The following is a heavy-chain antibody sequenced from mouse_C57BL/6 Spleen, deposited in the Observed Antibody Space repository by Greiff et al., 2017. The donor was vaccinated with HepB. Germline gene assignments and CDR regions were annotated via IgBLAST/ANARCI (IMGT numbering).Heavy chain of an antibody. D-gene: IGHD1-1*01. Sequence: VKLQQPGAELVRPGTSVKLSCKASGYTFTSYWMHWVKQRPGQGLEWIGVIDPSDSYTNYNQKFKGKATLTVDTSSSTAYMQLSSLTSEDSAVYYCARGEITTVVAGSYWGQGTTLTVSS. CDR2: IDPSDSYT. CDR3: ARGEITTVVAGSY. CDR1: GYTFTSYW. J-gene: IGHJ2*01. V-gene: IGHV1-59*01.